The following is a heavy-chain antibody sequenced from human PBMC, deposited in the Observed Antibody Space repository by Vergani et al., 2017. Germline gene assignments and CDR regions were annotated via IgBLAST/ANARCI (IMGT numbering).Heavy chain of an antibody. J-gene: IGHJ6*03. CDR1: GGSFSGYY. V-gene: IGHV4-34*01. CDR3: AGAPVVPAAIRPHRSSSRYYMDV. Sequence: QVQLQQWGAGLLKPSETLSLTCAVYGGSFSGYYWSWIRQPPGKGLEWIGEINHSGSTNYNPSLKSRVTISVDTSKNQFSLKLSSVTAADTTVYYCAGAPVVPAAIRPHRSSSRYYMDVWGKGTTVTVSS. CDR2: INHSGST. D-gene: IGHD2-2*01.